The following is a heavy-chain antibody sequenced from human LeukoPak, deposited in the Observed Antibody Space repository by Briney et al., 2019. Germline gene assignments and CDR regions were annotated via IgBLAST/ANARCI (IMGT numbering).Heavy chain of an antibody. J-gene: IGHJ4*02. CDR2: ISSNGGST. V-gene: IGHV3-64*01. D-gene: IGHD2-2*01. Sequence: GGSLRLSCAASGFTFSSYAMHWVRQAPGKGLEYVSAISSNGGSTYYANSVKGRFTISRDNSKNTLYLQMGSLRAEHMAVYYCAREYVGVVPAAMSGTLDYWGQGTLVTVSS. CDR1: GFTFSSYA. CDR3: AREYVGVVPAAMSGTLDY.